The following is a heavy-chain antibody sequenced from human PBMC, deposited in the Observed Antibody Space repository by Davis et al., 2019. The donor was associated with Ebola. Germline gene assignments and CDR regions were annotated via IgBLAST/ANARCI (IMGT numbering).Heavy chain of an antibody. CDR3: ARQGGANWNYIPNGYGMDV. Sequence: MPSETLSLTCAVYGGSFSGYYWSWIRQPPGKGLKWIGEINHSGSTNCNPSLKSRVTISVDTSKNQFSLKLSSVTAADTAVYYCARQGGANWNYIPNGYGMDVWGQGTTVTVSS. J-gene: IGHJ6*02. D-gene: IGHD1-7*01. CDR1: GGSFSGYY. CDR2: INHSGST. V-gene: IGHV4-34*01.